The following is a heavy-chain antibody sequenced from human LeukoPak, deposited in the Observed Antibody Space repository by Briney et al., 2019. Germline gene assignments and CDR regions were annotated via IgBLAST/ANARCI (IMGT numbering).Heavy chain of an antibody. J-gene: IGHJ4*02. D-gene: IGHD3-22*01. CDR1: GYSISSGYY. CDR2: IYHSGST. CDR3: ARDLYYDSSGYLGY. V-gene: IGHV4-38-2*02. Sequence: SETLSLTCTVSGYSISSGYYWGWIRQPPGKGLEWIGSIYHSGSTYYNPSLKSRVTISVDTSKNQFSLKLSSVTAADTAVYYCARDLYYDSSGYLGYWGQGTLVTVSS.